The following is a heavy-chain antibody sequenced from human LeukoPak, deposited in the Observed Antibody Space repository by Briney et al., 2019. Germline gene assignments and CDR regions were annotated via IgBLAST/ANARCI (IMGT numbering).Heavy chain of an antibody. D-gene: IGHD3-22*01. V-gene: IGHV3-23*01. CDR1: GFTFSSYA. Sequence: GGSLRLSCAASGFTFSSYAMSWARQAPGKGLEWVSAISGSGGSTYYADSVKGRFTISRDNSKNTPYLQMNSLRAEDTAVYYCAKDMHYYDSSGYYYVVGNFDCWGQGTLVTVSS. CDR2: ISGSGGST. CDR3: AKDMHYYDSSGYYYVVGNFDC. J-gene: IGHJ4*02.